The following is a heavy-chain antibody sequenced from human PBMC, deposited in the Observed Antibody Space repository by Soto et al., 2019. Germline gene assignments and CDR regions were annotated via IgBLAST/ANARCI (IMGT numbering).Heavy chain of an antibody. J-gene: IGHJ6*02. V-gene: IGHV1-18*01. CDR1: GYTFTSYG. CDR3: ARDLTQLLRRYYYYGMDV. Sequence: GASVKVSCKASGYTFTSYGISWVRQAPGQGIEWMGWISAYNGNTNYAQKLQGRVTMTTDTSTSTAYMELRGLRSDDTAVYYCARDLTQLLRRYYYYGMDVWGQGTTVTVSS. CDR2: ISAYNGNT. D-gene: IGHD2-2*01.